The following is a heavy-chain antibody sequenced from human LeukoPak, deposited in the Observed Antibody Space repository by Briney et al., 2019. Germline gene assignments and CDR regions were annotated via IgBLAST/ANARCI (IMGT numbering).Heavy chain of an antibody. CDR1: GGSISSSNYY. V-gene: IGHV4-39*01. Sequence: NPSETLSLTCTVSGGSISSSNYYWGWVRQPPGKGLEWIGSISYGGSTYYNPSLKSRVTISVDTSKNQFSLKLRSVTAADTAVYYCATGGGIAVAGRWGQGTLVTVSS. CDR2: ISYGGST. D-gene: IGHD6-19*01. CDR3: ATGGGIAVAGR. J-gene: IGHJ4*02.